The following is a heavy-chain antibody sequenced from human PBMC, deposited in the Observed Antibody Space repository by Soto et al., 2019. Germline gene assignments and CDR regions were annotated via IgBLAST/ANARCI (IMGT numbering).Heavy chain of an antibody. Sequence: SETLSLTCTVSGGSIDTFYWSWVRQPAGKGLEWIGRIFSSGSTSFNPSLESRVAMSVDTSKNHFSLNLSSVTAADMAVYYCAREGSYSAYNFAHGIQLWSFDFWGQGALVTVSS. V-gene: IGHV4-4*07. J-gene: IGHJ4*02. D-gene: IGHD5-12*01. CDR2: IFSSGST. CDR3: AREGSYSAYNFAHGIQLWSFDF. CDR1: GGSIDTFY.